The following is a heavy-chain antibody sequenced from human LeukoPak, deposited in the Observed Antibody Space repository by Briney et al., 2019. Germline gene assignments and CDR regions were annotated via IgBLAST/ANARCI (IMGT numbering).Heavy chain of an antibody. V-gene: IGHV4-38-2*02. CDR2: VDHSGGT. CDR1: GYSLSSGYY. J-gene: IGHJ3*02. D-gene: IGHD3-22*01. Sequence: SETLSLTCTVSGYSLSSGYYWGWIRQPPGKGLEWIGSVDHSGGTYYNPSLRSRVSISVDTSKNQFSLKLSSVTAADTAVYYCARPYYDSSGYYYDAFDIWGQGTMVTVSS. CDR3: ARPYYDSSGYYYDAFDI.